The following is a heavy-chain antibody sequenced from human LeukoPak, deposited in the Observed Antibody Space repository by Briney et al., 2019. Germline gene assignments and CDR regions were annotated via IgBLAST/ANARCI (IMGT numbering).Heavy chain of an antibody. J-gene: IGHJ6*04. Sequence: GRSLRLSCAASGFTFSSYGMHWVRQAPGKGLEWVAVIWYDGSNKYYADSVKGRFTISRDNSKNTLYLQMNSLRAEDTAVYYCARDRGWSAGRYHYGMDVWGKGTTVTVSS. V-gene: IGHV3-33*01. CDR2: IWYDGSNK. CDR3: ARDRGWSAGRYHYGMDV. CDR1: GFTFSSYG. D-gene: IGHD2-15*01.